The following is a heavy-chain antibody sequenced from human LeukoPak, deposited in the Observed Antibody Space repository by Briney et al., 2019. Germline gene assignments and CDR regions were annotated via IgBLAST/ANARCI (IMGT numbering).Heavy chain of an antibody. Sequence: PGGSLRLSCAASGFTFSSYAMSWIRQAPGKGLEWVSAISGSGGSTYYADSVKGRFTISRDNSKNTLYLQMNSLRAEDTAVYYCAKDVGIAVAAAYYWGQGTLVTVSS. D-gene: IGHD6-19*01. CDR1: GFTFSSYA. V-gene: IGHV3-23*01. J-gene: IGHJ4*02. CDR2: ISGSGGST. CDR3: AKDVGIAVAAAYY.